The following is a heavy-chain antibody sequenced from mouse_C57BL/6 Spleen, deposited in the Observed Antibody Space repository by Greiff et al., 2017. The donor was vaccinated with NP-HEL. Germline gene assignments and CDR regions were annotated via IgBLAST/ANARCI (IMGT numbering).Heavy chain of an antibody. CDR2: IYPSDSVI. D-gene: IGHD3-2*02. CDR3: ARQLRLRDDMDY. Sequence: QVQLQQPGAELVRPGSSVKLSCKASGYTFTSYWMDWVKQRPGQGLEWIGNIYPSDSVIHSNQKFKDKATLTVDKPSSSAYMQRSSLTSEDSAVYYCARQLRLRDDMDYWGQGTSVTVSS. CDR1: GYTFTSYW. J-gene: IGHJ4*01. V-gene: IGHV1-61*01.